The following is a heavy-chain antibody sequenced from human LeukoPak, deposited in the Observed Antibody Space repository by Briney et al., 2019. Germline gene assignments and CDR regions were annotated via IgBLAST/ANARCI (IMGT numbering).Heavy chain of an antibody. J-gene: IGHJ6*03. CDR2: INPNSGGT. Sequence: GASVKVSCKASGYTFTGYYMHWVRQAPGQGLEWMGWINPNSGGTNYAQKFQGRVTMTKNTSITTAYMELSSLRSEDTAVYYCARALSWTTDSYYYMDVWGKGTTVTVSS. CDR3: ARALSWTTDSYYYMDV. D-gene: IGHD3/OR15-3a*01. V-gene: IGHV1-2*02. CDR1: GYTFTGYY.